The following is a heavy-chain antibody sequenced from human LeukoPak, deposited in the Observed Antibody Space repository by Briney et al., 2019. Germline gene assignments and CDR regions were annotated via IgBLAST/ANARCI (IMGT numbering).Heavy chain of an antibody. CDR3: ARLMVITTDYFDY. CDR2: MNPNSGNT. J-gene: IGHJ4*02. CDR1: GYTFTSYD. V-gene: IGHV1-8*01. Sequence: ASVKVPCKASGYTFTSYDINWVRQATGQGLEWMGWMNPNSGNTGYAQKFQGRVTMTRNTSISTAYMELSSLRSEDTAVYYCARLMVITTDYFDYWGQGTLVTVSS. D-gene: IGHD3-22*01.